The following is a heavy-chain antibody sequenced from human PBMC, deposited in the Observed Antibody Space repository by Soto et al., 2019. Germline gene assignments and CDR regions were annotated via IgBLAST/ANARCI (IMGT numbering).Heavy chain of an antibody. Sequence: EVQLLESGGGLVQPGGSLRLSCAASGFTFSSYAMSWVRQAPGKGLEWVSAIRGSGGSTYYADSVKGRFTISRDNSKNTLYLQMNSLRAEDTAVYYCAKEDPTIHLCQEGFFHYGMDFWGQGTTVTVSS. CDR1: GFTFSSYA. CDR3: AKEDPTIHLCQEGFFHYGMDF. V-gene: IGHV3-23*01. CDR2: IRGSGGST. D-gene: IGHD5-18*01. J-gene: IGHJ6*02.